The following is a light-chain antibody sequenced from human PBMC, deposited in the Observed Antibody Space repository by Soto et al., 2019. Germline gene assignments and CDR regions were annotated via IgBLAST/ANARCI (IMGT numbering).Light chain of an antibody. J-gene: IGKJ2*01. Sequence: ENVLTQSPGILSLSPGARATLSCRATQSVTNRYFAWYQQKPGQAPRLLIYGISSRATDIPDRFSGSGSGTDFTLTISRLEPEDFVFYYCQQYSTLPHTFGQGTKLEVK. CDR2: GIS. CDR1: QSVTNRY. CDR3: QQYSTLPHT. V-gene: IGKV3-20*01.